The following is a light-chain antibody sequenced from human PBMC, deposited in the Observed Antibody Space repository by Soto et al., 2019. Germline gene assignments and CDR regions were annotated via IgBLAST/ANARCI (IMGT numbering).Light chain of an antibody. CDR1: QSVSSSY. CDR2: GAS. CDR3: QQYET. J-gene: IGKJ1*01. V-gene: IGKV3-20*01. Sequence: EIVMRQSPVTLSESHWERAPLACRASQSVSSSYLAWYQQKPGQAPRLLIYGASSRATGIPDRFSGSGSGTDFTLTISRLEPEDFAVYYCQQYETFGQGTKVDIK.